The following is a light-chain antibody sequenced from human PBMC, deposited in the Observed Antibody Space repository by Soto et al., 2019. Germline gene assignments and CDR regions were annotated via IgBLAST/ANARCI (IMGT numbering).Light chain of an antibody. J-gene: IGKJ5*01. V-gene: IGKV3D-20*01. CDR1: QSVSSSR. CDR3: QQYGNSPIT. CDR2: DGS. Sequence: VLTQSPATLSLSPGARATLSCGASQSVSSSRLAWYQQKPALAPRLLIYDGSLRATGIPARFSGSGSGTDFTLTISRLEPEDFAVYYCQQYGNSPITFGQGTRLEIK.